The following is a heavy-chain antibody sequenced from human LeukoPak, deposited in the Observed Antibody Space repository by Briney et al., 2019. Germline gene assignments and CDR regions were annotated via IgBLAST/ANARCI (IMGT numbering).Heavy chain of an antibody. D-gene: IGHD3-3*01. Sequence: GGSLRLSCAASGFTVSSNYMSWVRQAPGKGLEWVSVIYSGGSTYYADSVKGRFTISRDNSKNALYLQMNSLRAEDTAVYYCARDRMSDYDLSAAYGMDVWGQGTTVTVSS. V-gene: IGHV3-53*01. CDR1: GFTVSSNY. CDR3: ARDRMSDYDLSAAYGMDV. J-gene: IGHJ6*02. CDR2: IYSGGST.